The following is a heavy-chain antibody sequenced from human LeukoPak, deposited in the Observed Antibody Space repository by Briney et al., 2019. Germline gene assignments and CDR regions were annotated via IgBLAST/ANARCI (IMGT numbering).Heavy chain of an antibody. Sequence: PGGSLRLSCAASGFTFSSNWMHWVRQAPGKGLVWVSRISSDGSSPRYADSVRGRFTISRDNAKNTLYLQMTSLRVEDTGVYYCARDLSPYGDYFNNWGQGTLVTVSS. CDR2: ISSDGSSP. J-gene: IGHJ4*02. CDR3: ARDLSPYGDYFNN. D-gene: IGHD4-17*01. V-gene: IGHV3-74*01. CDR1: GFTFSSNW.